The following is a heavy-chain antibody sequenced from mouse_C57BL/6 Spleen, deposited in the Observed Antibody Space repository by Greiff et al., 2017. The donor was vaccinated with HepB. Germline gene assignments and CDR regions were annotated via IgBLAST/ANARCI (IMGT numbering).Heavy chain of an antibody. J-gene: IGHJ4*01. CDR2: IYPRSGNT. CDR3: ARSEGDYAMDY. Sequence: QVQLKQSGAELARPGASVKLSCKASGYTFTSYGISWVKQRTGQGLEWIGEIYPRSGNTYYNEKFKGKATLTADKSSSTAYMELRSLTSEDSAVYFCARSEGDYAMDYWGQGTSVTVSS. V-gene: IGHV1-81*01. CDR1: GYTFTSYG.